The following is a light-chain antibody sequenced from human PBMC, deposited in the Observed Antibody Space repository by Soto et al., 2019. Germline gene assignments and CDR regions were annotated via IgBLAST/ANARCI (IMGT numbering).Light chain of an antibody. CDR2: DTS. CDR1: QSIGSY. CDR3: QQRSSWPLFT. Sequence: EIVLTQSPATLSLSPGERATLSCRASQSIGSYLAWYQQKPGQAPRLLIYDTSNRATAIPARFSGSGSGTDFTLTISSLEPEDLAVYYCQQRSSWPLFTFGPGTEVNLK. J-gene: IGKJ3*01. V-gene: IGKV3-11*01.